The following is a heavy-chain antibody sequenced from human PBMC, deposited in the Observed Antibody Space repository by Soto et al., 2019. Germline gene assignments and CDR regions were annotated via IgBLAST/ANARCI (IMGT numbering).Heavy chain of an antibody. D-gene: IGHD2-2*01. CDR3: ARDESSQERHCSGSSCRSPFYFDS. V-gene: IGHV3-48*02. CDR2: IGGDSVDNVV. CDR1: GFTFSAYG. J-gene: IGHJ4*01. Sequence: EVQLVESGGGLVQPGGSLRLSCLASGFTFSAYGMNWVRQAPGKGLEWVSHIGGDSVDNVVNYGDSVKGRFTISRDNALNSVYLWMYDLRDEDTAVYFCARDESSQERHCSGSSCRSPFYFDSWGHGIQVTVSS.